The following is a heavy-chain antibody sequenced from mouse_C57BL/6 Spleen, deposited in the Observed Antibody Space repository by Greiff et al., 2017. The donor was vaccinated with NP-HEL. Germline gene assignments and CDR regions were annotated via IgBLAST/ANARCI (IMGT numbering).Heavy chain of an antibody. CDR3: AKDSSGPAWFAY. D-gene: IGHD3-2*02. CDR2: IDPANGNT. Sequence: VQLKESVAELVRPGASVKLSCTASGFNIKNTYMHWVKQRPEQGLEWIGRIDPANGNTKYAPKFQGKATITADTSSNTAYLQLSSLTSEDTAIYYCAKDSSGPAWFAYWGQGTLVTVSA. CDR1: GFNIKNTY. J-gene: IGHJ3*01. V-gene: IGHV14-3*01.